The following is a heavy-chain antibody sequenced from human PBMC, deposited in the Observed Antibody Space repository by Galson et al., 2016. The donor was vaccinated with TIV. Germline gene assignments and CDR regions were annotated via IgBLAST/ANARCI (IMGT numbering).Heavy chain of an antibody. D-gene: IGHD2-21*01. CDR1: TFNIKDNY. J-gene: IGHJ6*02. V-gene: IGHV3-66*02. CDR2: ISSGGTT. CDR3: ARDRRHCGNECFLYYYYGMDV. Sequence: SLRLSCAASTFNIKDNYMTWVRQAPGKGLEWVSIISSGGTTSYADSVKGRFTIGRDESKNTLSLEMNNLRLEDTAVYFCARDRRHCGNECFLYYYYGMDVWGRGTTVTVSS.